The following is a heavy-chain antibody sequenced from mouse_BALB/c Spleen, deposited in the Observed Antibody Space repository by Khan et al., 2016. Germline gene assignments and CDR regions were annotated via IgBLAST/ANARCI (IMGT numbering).Heavy chain of an antibody. J-gene: IGHJ2*01. CDR3: ARGMITTFDY. V-gene: IGHV3-2*02. CDR1: GYSITSDYA. Sequence: EVKLEESGPGLVKPSQSLSLTCTVTGYSITSDYAWNWIRQFPGNKLEWMGYISYSDSTNYNPSLKSRISITRDTSKNQFFLKLNSVTTEDTATYYCARGMITTFDYWGQGTTLTVSS. D-gene: IGHD2-4*01. CDR2: ISYSDST.